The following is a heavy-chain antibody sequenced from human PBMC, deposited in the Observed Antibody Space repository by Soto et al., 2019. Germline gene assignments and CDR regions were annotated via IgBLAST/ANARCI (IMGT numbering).Heavy chain of an antibody. CDR2: IRSKANIYAT. Sequence: EVQLVESGGGLVQPGGSLKLSCAASGFTFSGSAIHWVRQASGKGLEWVGSIRSKANIYATAYAASVKGRFTIPRDDSTKTAYLQMRSLETEETAVYYCTGSDAPSGLGLWGQGTLVTVSS. CDR1: GFTFSGSA. J-gene: IGHJ4*02. V-gene: IGHV3-73*02. D-gene: IGHD3-16*01. CDR3: TGSDAPSGLGL.